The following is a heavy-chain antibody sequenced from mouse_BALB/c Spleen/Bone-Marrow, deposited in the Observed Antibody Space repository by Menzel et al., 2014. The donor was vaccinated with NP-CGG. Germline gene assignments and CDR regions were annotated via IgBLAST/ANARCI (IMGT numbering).Heavy chain of an antibody. J-gene: IGHJ1*01. CDR3: NRYDWYFDV. D-gene: IGHD2-14*01. CDR2: IDPENGDT. Sequence: EVMLVESGAELVRSGASVKLSCTASGFNIKDYYMHWVKQRPEQGLEWIGWIDPENGDTEYAPKFQGKATMTADTSSNTAYLQLSSLTSEDTAVCYCNRYDWYFDVWGAGTTVTVSS. V-gene: IGHV14-4*02. CDR1: GFNIKDYY.